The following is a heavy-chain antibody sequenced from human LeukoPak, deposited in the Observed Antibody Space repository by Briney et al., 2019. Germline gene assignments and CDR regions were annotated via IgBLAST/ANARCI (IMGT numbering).Heavy chain of an antibody. CDR2: IKNKTYGGTK. V-gene: IGHV3-15*01. CDR3: TTDCLAKGSGSYYKTDYFDY. J-gene: IGHJ4*02. CDR1: GFTFSNAW. Sequence: GGPLRLSCAAWGFTFSNAWVIGARQSPGKGREWFAHIKNKTYGGTKDYAAPVKDRFTSSRDDSKNTLYLQMNSLKTEDTAVYYCTTDCLAKGSGSYYKTDYFDYWGQGTLVTVSS. D-gene: IGHD3-10*01.